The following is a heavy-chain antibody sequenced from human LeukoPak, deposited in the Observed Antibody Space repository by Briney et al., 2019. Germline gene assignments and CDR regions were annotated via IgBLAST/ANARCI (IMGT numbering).Heavy chain of an antibody. V-gene: IGHV3-48*01. CDR3: VRDGRSGGDH. D-gene: IGHD4-23*01. Sequence: GGSLRLSCAASGLTFSSHWMHWVRQAPGKGPEWISTISTRSTTIYYADSVQGRFTISRDNGKNSLYLQMNSLRGEDTAVYYRVRDGRSGGDHWGQGTLVTVSS. J-gene: IGHJ4*02. CDR1: GLTFSSHW. CDR2: ISTRSTTI.